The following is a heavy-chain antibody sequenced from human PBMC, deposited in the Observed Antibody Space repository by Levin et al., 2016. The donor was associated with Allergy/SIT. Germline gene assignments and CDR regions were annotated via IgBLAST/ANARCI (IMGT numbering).Heavy chain of an antibody. CDR3: AKEQKQWQNVYYSDMDV. CDR1: GFTFSRHY. CDR2: VNYNGVTT. D-gene: IGHD6-19*01. Sequence: GESLKISCSASGFTFSRHYMHWVRQAPGKGLEYVSGVNYNGVTTDYADSVRGRFTISRDNSKNTLYLQMSSLRPEDTAVYYCAKEQKQWQNVYYSDMDVWGQGTTVTVSS. V-gene: IGHV3-64*04. J-gene: IGHJ6*02.